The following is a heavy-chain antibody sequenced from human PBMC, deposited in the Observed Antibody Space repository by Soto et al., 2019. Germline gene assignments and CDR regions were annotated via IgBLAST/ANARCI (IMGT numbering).Heavy chain of an antibody. Sequence: EVQLLESGGGLVQPGGSLRLSCAASGFTFSNYVMSWVRQAPGKGLGWVSAITGSGGASSYTDSVRGRFTISRDNCKNTLVLPKNFLRADDTAVCYWVGERRDTSSDAYFDYWGVGSLVTVSS. V-gene: IGHV3-23*01. J-gene: IGHJ4*02. CDR3: VGERRDTSSDAYFDY. CDR1: GFTFSNYV. D-gene: IGHD3-16*01. CDR2: ITGSGGAS.